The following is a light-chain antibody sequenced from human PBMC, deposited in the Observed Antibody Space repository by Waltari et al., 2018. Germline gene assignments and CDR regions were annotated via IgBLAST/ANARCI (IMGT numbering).Light chain of an antibody. CDR3: YSTDSSGNHRV. J-gene: IGLJ3*02. CDR2: EDS. CDR1: ALPKKY. V-gene: IGLV3-10*01. Sequence: SYELTQPPSVSVSPGQPARITCSGDALPKKYAYWYQQKSGQAPVLGIYEDSKRPSGIPEGFAGASSGTMATLTISGAQVEDEADYYCYSTDSSGNHRVFGGGTKLTVL.